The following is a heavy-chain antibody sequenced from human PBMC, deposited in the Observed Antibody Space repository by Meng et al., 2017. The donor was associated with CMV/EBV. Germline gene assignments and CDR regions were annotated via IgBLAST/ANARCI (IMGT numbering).Heavy chain of an antibody. CDR1: GFTFSSYG. Sequence: GGSLRLSCAASGFTFSSYGMHWVRQAPGKGLEWVAFIRYDGSNKYYADSMKGRFTISRDNSKNTLYLQMNSLRAEDTAVYYCALLGWGDYVFVFDYWGQGTLVTVSS. D-gene: IGHD4-17*01. V-gene: IGHV3-30*02. CDR3: ALLGWGDYVFVFDY. CDR2: IRYDGSNK. J-gene: IGHJ4*02.